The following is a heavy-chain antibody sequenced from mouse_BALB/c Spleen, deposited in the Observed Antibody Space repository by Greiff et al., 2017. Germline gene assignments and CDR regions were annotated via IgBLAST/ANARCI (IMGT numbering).Heavy chain of an antibody. Sequence: QVQLKESGPGLVAPSQSLSITCTVSGFSLTSYGVHWVRQPPGKGLEWLGVIWAGGSTNYNSALMSRLSISKDNSKSQVFLKMNSLQTDDTAMYYCDRVGYYGNYKAMDYWGQGTSVTVSS. CDR1: GFSLTSYG. CDR2: IWAGGST. CDR3: DRVGYYGNYKAMDY. J-gene: IGHJ4*01. V-gene: IGHV2-9*02. D-gene: IGHD2-1*01.